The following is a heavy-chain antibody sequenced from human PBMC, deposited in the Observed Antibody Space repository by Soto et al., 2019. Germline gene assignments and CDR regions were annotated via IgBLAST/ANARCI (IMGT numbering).Heavy chain of an antibody. CDR3: AREPRYCLGGSCSITRDVHDI. D-gene: IGHD2-15*01. J-gene: IGHJ3*02. CDR2: ISNRGDT. CDR1: GFIVSDTY. V-gene: IGHV3-66*01. Sequence: PGGSLRLSCTASGFIVSDTYVNWVRQAPGKGLEWVSVISNRGDTHYADSVRGRFSLSRDISDNTLHLQMNNLRVEDTAVYYCAREPRYCLGGSCSITRDVHDICGQGTMVTV.